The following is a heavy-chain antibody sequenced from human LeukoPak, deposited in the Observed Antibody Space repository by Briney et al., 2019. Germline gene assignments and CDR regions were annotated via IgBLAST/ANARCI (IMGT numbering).Heavy chain of an antibody. D-gene: IGHD3-10*02. Sequence: PGGSLRLSCAASGFPFSSYQMNWVRQAPGKGLEWISYISSTGSDIYYANSVKGRFTISRDDAKTSLYLQINSLRPEDTAIYYCAELGITMIGGVWGKGTTVTISS. V-gene: IGHV3-48*03. J-gene: IGHJ6*04. CDR1: GFPFSSYQ. CDR3: AELGITMIGGV. CDR2: ISSTGSDI.